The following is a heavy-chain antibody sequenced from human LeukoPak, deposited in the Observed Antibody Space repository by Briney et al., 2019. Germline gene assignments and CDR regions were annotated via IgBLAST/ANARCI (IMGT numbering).Heavy chain of an antibody. Sequence: GGSLRLSCAASGFTFSSYGMHWVRQAPGKGLEWVAVISYHGSNKYYADSVKGRFTISRDNSKNTLYLQMNSLRAEDTAVYYCAKDGRFGELFLYYFDYWGQGTLVTVSS. J-gene: IGHJ4*02. CDR2: ISYHGSNK. V-gene: IGHV3-30*18. CDR3: AKDGRFGELFLYYFDY. D-gene: IGHD3-10*01. CDR1: GFTFSSYG.